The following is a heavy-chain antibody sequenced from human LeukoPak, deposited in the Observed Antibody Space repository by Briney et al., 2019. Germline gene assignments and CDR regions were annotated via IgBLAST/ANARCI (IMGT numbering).Heavy chain of an antibody. CDR1: GGSISSYY. J-gene: IGHJ3*02. D-gene: IGHD5/OR15-5a*01. Sequence: SETLSLTCTVSGGSISSYYWSWIRQPPGKGLEWIGYIYYSGSTNYNPSLKSRVTISVDTSKNQFSLKLSSVTAADTAVYYCARDPLYPHDAFDIWGQGTMVTVSS. CDR2: IYYSGST. V-gene: IGHV4-59*12. CDR3: ARDPLYPHDAFDI.